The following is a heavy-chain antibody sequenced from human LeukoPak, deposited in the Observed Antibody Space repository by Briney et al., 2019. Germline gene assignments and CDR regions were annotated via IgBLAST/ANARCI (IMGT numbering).Heavy chain of an antibody. CDR2: IYYSGST. D-gene: IGHD6-19*01. CDR3: ARATLTSGYSSGWYGDAFDI. V-gene: IGHV4-30-4*08. Sequence: SETLSLTCTVSGGSISSGDYYWSWIRQPPGKGLEWIGYIYYSGSTYYNPSLKSRVTISVVTSKNQFSLKLSSVTAADTAVYYCARATLTSGYSSGWYGDAFDIWGQGTMVTVSS. CDR1: GGSISSGDYY. J-gene: IGHJ3*02.